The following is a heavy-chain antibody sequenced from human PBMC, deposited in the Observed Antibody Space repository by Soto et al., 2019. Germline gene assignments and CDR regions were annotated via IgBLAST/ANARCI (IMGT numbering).Heavy chain of an antibody. CDR2: IYDGGRT. CDR1: GGSISTVDYW. D-gene: IGHD7-27*01. Sequence: QVQLQESGPGLVKPSQTLSLTCTVSGGSISTVDYWWSWIRQSPDMGLEWIGHIYDGGRTYNNPSLESRVTMSVDTSKSQLYLTLRSVSAADTAVYYCARGPSGDKVDSWGQGTLVTVSS. V-gene: IGHV4-30-4*01. CDR3: ARGPSGDKVDS. J-gene: IGHJ4*02.